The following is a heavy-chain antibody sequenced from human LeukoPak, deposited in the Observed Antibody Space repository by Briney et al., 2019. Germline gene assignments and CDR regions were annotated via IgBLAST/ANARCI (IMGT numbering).Heavy chain of an antibody. D-gene: IGHD3-22*01. V-gene: IGHV3-15*01. CDR2: IKSKTEGGTT. Sequence: GGSLRLSCAASGFTFSNAWMSWVPQAPRKGLEWVGRIKSKTEGGTTDYAAPVKGRFTISRDDSKNTLYLQMNSLKTEDTAVYYCIATYYYDSGGYALDYWGQGTLVTVSS. CDR1: GFTFSNAW. J-gene: IGHJ4*02. CDR3: IATYYYDSGGYALDY.